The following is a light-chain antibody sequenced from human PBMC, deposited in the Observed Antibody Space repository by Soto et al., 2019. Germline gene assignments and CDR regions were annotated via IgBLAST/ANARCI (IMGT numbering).Light chain of an antibody. J-gene: IGKJ5*01. CDR2: KVS. CDR3: MQRTQLIT. CDR1: QSLVDSEGNTY. V-gene: IGKV2-30*01. Sequence: DVVMTQSPLSLAVTLGQSASISCRSSQSLVDSEGNTYLTWFQQRPCQSPRRLIYKVSKRDSGVPDRFSASGSVTEVTLNISRVEADDVGVYYCMQRTQLITFGQGKRLEI.